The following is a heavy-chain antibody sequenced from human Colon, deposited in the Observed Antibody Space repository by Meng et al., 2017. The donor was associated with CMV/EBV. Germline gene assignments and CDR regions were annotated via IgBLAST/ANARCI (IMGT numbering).Heavy chain of an antibody. J-gene: IGHJ4*02. V-gene: IGHV1-2*02. D-gene: IGHD6-19*01. CDR3: VMSSGWSLFHY. CDR2: ILSDDNAT. Sequence: QGHLVPSRAEVNSPLAPLKDSLKSTEYPFSVSYMHLLRQTPEQRLEWLGWILSDDNATHYAQKFRCRLTMTKVASVGPAYMELCGLTSDDTAVYFCVMSSGWSLFHYWGPGALVTVSS. CDR1: EYPFSVSY.